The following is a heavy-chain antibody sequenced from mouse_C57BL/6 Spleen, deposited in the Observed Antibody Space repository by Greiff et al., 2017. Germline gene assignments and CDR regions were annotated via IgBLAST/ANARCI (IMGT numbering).Heavy chain of an antibody. D-gene: IGHD1-1*01. J-gene: IGHJ1*03. CDR2: IYPSDSET. Sequence: QVQLQQSGAELVRPGSSVKLSCKASGYTFTSYWMDWVKQRPGQGLEWIGNIYPSDSETHYNQKFKDKATLTVDKSSSTAYMQLSSLTSEDSAVYYCARPVVARYFDVWGTGTTVTVSS. V-gene: IGHV1-61*01. CDR3: ARPVVARYFDV. CDR1: GYTFTSYW.